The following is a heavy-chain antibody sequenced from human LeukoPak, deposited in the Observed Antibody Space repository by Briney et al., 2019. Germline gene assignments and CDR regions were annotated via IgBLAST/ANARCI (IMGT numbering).Heavy chain of an antibody. D-gene: IGHD3-3*01. CDR2: IYSGGST. CDR1: GFTVSSNY. Sequence: PGGSLRLSCAASGFTVSSNYMSWVRQAPGKGLEWVSVIYSGGSTYYADSVKGRFTISRDNSKNTLYLQMNSLRAEDTALYYCAREYYDFWSGYYSYWGQGTLVTVSS. V-gene: IGHV3-53*01. J-gene: IGHJ4*02. CDR3: AREYYDFWSGYYSY.